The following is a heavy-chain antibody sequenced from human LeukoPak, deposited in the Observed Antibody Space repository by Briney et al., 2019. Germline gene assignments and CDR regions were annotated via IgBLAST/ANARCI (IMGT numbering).Heavy chain of an antibody. Sequence: PGGSLRLSCAASGFTFDDYAMHWVRQAPGKGLEWVSGISWNSGSIGYADSVKGRFTISRDNAKNSLYLQMNSLRAEDTALYYCAKTRYSGSGSYYLPLDYWGQGTLVTVSS. CDR2: ISWNSGSI. CDR3: AKTRYSGSGSYYLPLDY. J-gene: IGHJ4*02. D-gene: IGHD3-10*01. CDR1: GFTFDDYA. V-gene: IGHV3-9*01.